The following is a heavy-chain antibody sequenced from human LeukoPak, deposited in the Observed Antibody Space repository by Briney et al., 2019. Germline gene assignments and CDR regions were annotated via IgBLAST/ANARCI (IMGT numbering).Heavy chain of an antibody. CDR1: GDSISSSY. J-gene: IGHJ4*02. V-gene: IGHV4-59*08. D-gene: IGHD3-3*01. CDR3: ARLPFGDYVDY. CDR2: IYYSGST. Sequence: SETLSLTCTVSGDSISSSYWSWIRQPPGKGLEWIGYIYYSGSTNYNPSLKSRVTISVDTSKNQFSLKLSSVTAADTAVYYCARLPFGDYVDYWGQGTLVTVSS.